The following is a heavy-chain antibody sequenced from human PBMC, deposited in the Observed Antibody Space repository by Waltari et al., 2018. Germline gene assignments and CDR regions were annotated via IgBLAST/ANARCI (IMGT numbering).Heavy chain of an antibody. V-gene: IGHV3-7*01. CDR3: ARDSGGATLYFDY. Sequence: EVQLVESGGGLVQPGGSLRLSCAASGFTFSSYWMSWVRQAPGKGLEWVANIKQEGSEKYYVDSVKGRFTISRDNAKNSLYLQMNSLRAEDTAVYYCARDSGGATLYFDYWGQGTLVTVSS. J-gene: IGHJ4*02. D-gene: IGHD2-15*01. CDR1: GFTFSSYW. CDR2: IKQEGSEK.